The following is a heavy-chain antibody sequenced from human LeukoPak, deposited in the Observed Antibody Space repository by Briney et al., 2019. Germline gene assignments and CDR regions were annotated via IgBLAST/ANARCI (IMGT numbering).Heavy chain of an antibody. J-gene: IGHJ6*03. V-gene: IGHV4-4*08. CDR2: IAASGTT. Sequence: PSETLSLTCSVSGGSIESYYWSWIRQPPGKGLDFIGYIAASGTTKYNPSLKSRVTLSMDTSKNQFSLNLSSVIAADTAVYYCARWSGSVTARNYYYYMDVWGEGTTVTVSS. CDR1: GGSIESYY. CDR3: ARWSGSVTARNYYYYMDV. D-gene: IGHD6-6*01.